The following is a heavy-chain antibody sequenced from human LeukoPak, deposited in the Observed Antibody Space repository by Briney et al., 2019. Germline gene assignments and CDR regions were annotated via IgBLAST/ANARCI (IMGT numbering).Heavy chain of an antibody. V-gene: IGHV1-8*01. D-gene: IGHD3-16*02. J-gene: IGHJ4*02. CDR2: MNPNSGNT. Sequence: ASVRVSCKASGYTFTSYDINWVRQATGQGLEWMGWMNPNSGNTGYAQKFQGRVTMTRNTSISTAYMELSSLRSEDTAVYYCARVSKRWLRLGELSLCYWGQGTLVTVSS. CDR3: ARVSKRWLRLGELSLCY. CDR1: GYTFTSYD.